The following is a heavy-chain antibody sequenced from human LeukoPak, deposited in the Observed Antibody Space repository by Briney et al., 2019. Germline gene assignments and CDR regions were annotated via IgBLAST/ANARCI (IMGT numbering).Heavy chain of an antibody. CDR1: GFTFSSYA. J-gene: IGHJ4*02. D-gene: IGHD3-16*01. Sequence: AGSLRLSCAASGFTFSSYAMYWVRPAPGKGLERVAVISYNGSDKSNADSVKGRFTISRDNSKNTLYLQMNSLRAEDTAVYYCARDLGSDFDYWGQGTLVTVSS. V-gene: IGHV3-30-3*01. CDR3: ARDLGSDFDY. CDR2: ISYNGSDK.